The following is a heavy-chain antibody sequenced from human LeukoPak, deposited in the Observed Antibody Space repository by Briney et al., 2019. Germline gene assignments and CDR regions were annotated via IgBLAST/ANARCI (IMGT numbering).Heavy chain of an antibody. CDR1: GYTLTELS. D-gene: IGHD4-23*01. Sequence: ASVKVSCKVSGYTLTELSMHWVRPAPGKGLEWMGGFDPEDGETIYAQKFQGRVTMTEDTSTDTAYMELSSLRSEDTAVYYCATGSSSYGGNNPYDAFDIWGQGTMVTVSS. CDR2: FDPEDGET. J-gene: IGHJ3*02. V-gene: IGHV1-24*01. CDR3: ATGSSSYGGNNPYDAFDI.